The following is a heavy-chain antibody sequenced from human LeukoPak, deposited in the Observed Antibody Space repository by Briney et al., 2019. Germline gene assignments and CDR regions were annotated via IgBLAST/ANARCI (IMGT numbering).Heavy chain of an antibody. Sequence: PGGSLRLSCAASGFTFSSYSMNWVRQAPGKGLEWVSSISSSSSYIYYADSVKGRFTISRDNAKNSLCLQMNSLRAEDTAVYYCARDLGGDILTGYYLYYFDYWGQGTLVTVSS. J-gene: IGHJ4*02. D-gene: IGHD3-9*01. CDR2: ISSSSSYI. CDR3: ARDLGGDILTGYYLYYFDY. V-gene: IGHV3-21*01. CDR1: GFTFSSYS.